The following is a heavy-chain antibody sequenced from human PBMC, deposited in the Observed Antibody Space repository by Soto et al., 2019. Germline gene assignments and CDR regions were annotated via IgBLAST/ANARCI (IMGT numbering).Heavy chain of an antibody. CDR2: IYWNDDM. Sequence: SGPTLVNPTPPLTLTCTFSGFSLSTSGVGVGWIRQPPGKALEWLALIYWNDDMRYSPSLKSRLTITKDTSKNQVVLSMTNLDPVDTATYYCAHSPLSYYDSSGYLAANWFDPWGQGTLVTVSS. V-gene: IGHV2-5*01. CDR3: AHSPLSYYDSSGYLAANWFDP. D-gene: IGHD3-22*01. J-gene: IGHJ5*02. CDR1: GFSLSTSGVG.